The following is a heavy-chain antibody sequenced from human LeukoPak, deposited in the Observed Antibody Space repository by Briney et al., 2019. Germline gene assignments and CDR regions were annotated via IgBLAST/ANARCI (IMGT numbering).Heavy chain of an antibody. CDR3: ARGPIVGATLLPGSYMDV. CDR1: GGSFSGYY. D-gene: IGHD1-26*01. Sequence: SETLSLTCAVYGGSFSGYYWSWIRQRPGKGLEWIGEINHSGSTNYNPSLKSRVTISVDTSKNQFSLKLSSVTAADTAVYYCARGPIVGATLLPGSYMDVWGKGTTVTVSS. V-gene: IGHV4-34*01. CDR2: INHSGST. J-gene: IGHJ6*03.